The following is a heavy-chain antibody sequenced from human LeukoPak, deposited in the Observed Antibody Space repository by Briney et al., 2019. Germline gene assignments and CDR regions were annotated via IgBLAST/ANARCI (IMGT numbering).Heavy chain of an antibody. J-gene: IGHJ6*03. CDR3: ARDVRRSSSSSNSFYYYMDV. CDR2: MYASGST. CDR1: GGSISNYY. Sequence: SETLSLTCTVSGGSISNYYWSWIRQPAGKGLEWVGRMYASGSTSCNPSLNSRVTMSVDTSKNQFSLKLDSVTAADTAMYYCARDVRRSSSSSNSFYYYMDVWGKGTTLTVSS. D-gene: IGHD6-6*01. V-gene: IGHV4-4*07.